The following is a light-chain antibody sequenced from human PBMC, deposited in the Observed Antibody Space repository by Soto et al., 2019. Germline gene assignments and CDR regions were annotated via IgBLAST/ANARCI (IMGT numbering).Light chain of an antibody. J-gene: IGKJ5*01. CDR2: GAS. CDR1: QSVSSN. V-gene: IGKV3-15*01. CDR3: QQYTNWPPIP. Sequence: EIGMTQSPATLSVSPGERATLSCRASQSVSSNLAWYQQKPGQAPRLLIYGASTRAPGITVRFSGGGSGTEFTLTISSLQSEDFAVYYCQQYTNWPPIPFGQGTRLEIK.